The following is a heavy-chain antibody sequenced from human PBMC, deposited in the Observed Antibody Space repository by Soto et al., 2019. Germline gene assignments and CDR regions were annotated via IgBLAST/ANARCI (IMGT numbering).Heavy chain of an antibody. D-gene: IGHD4-4*01. Sequence: PSETLSLTCAVSGCSISSGYYWGWIRQPPGKGLEWIGSIYHSGSTYYNPSLKSRVTISVDTSKNQFSLKLSSVTAADTAVYYCARDMTTGNYFDYWGQGTLVTAPQ. CDR1: GCSISSGYY. J-gene: IGHJ4*02. V-gene: IGHV4-38-2*02. CDR3: ARDMTTGNYFDY. CDR2: IYHSGST.